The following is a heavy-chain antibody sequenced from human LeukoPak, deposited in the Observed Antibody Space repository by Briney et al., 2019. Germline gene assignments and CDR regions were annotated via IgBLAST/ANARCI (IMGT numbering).Heavy chain of an antibody. Sequence: SETLSLTCTVSGGSMKSYYWNWIRQPPGKGLEWIGYIYYSGSTNYNPSLKSRVTISVDTSKNQFSLKLTSVTAADTAIYYCARVGGMLTINNEAFDIWGQGTVVTVS. CDR1: GGSMKSYY. CDR2: IYYSGST. V-gene: IGHV4-59*01. CDR3: ARVGGMLTINNEAFDI. D-gene: IGHD5-24*01. J-gene: IGHJ3*02.